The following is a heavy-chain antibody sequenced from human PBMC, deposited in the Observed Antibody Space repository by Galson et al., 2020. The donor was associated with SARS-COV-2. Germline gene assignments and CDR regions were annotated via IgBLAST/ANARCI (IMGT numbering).Heavy chain of an antibody. Sequence: SETLSLTCAVSGVSISTTNYWSWIRQAPGKGLEWIGSVYPSGSTYYNPSLKSRVTISLDTSKNQFSLRLTSVTAADTALYYCARQGVTMRFLLTGPGWFFDLWGRGTLVTVAS. CDR3: ARQGVTMRFLLTGPGWFFDL. D-gene: IGHD3-9*01. V-gene: IGHV4-38-2*01. CDR2: VYPSGST. J-gene: IGHJ2*01. CDR1: GVSISTTNY.